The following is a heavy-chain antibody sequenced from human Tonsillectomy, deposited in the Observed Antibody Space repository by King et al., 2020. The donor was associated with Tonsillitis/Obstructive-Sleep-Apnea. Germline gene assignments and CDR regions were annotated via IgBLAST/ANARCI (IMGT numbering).Heavy chain of an antibody. Sequence: QLQESGPGLVKPSQTLSLTCTVSGGSISSGGYYWSWIRQHPGKGLGWIGNIYYSGSTYYNPSLKSRVTISVDTSKNQFSLKLSSVTAADTAVYYCARDPSTATYYYDSVWGQGTLVTVSS. CDR2: IYYSGST. CDR3: ARDPSTATYYYDSV. J-gene: IGHJ4*02. V-gene: IGHV4-31*03. CDR1: GGSISSGGYY. D-gene: IGHD3-22*01.